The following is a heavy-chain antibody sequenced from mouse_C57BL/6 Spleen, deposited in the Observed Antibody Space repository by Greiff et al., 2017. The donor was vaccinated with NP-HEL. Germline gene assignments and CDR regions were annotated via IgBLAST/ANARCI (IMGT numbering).Heavy chain of an antibody. CDR3: VRARLYYGYENYAMDY. Sequence: EVHLVESGGGLVQPKGSLKLSCAASGFTFNTYAMHWVRQAPGKGLEWVARIRSKSSNYATYYADSVKDRFTISRDDSQSMLYLQMNNLKTEDTAMYYCVRARLYYGYENYAMDYWGQGTSVTVSS. CDR1: GFTFNTYA. CDR2: IRSKSSNYAT. V-gene: IGHV10-3*01. D-gene: IGHD2-2*01. J-gene: IGHJ4*01.